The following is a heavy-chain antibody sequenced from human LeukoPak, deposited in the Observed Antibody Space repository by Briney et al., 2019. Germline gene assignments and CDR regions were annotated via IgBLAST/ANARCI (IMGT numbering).Heavy chain of an antibody. V-gene: IGHV4-59*08. D-gene: IGHD3-9*01. CDR3: ARHLTVTGYGNDAFDI. J-gene: IGHJ3*02. Sequence: SETLSLTCTVSGGSISARYWGWIRQPPGKGLEWIGYIHYSGSSSHIPSLKSRVTMSVDTSKNHFSLKLSSVTAADTAVYYCARHLTVTGYGNDAFDIWGQGTKVTVSS. CDR1: GGSISARY. CDR2: IHYSGSS.